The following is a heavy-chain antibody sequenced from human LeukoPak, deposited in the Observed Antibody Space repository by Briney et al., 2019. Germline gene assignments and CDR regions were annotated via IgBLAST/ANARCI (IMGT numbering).Heavy chain of an antibody. V-gene: IGHV4-34*01. J-gene: IGHJ4*02. CDR2: INHSGST. CDR3: ARGRNYVWGSYRFDY. CDR1: GGSFSGYY. D-gene: IGHD3-16*02. Sequence: SETLSLTCAVYGGSFSGYYWSWIRQPPGEGLEWIGEINHSGSTNYNPSLKSRVTISVDTSKNQFSLKLSSVTAADTAVYYCARGRNYVWGSYRFDYWGQGTLVTVSS.